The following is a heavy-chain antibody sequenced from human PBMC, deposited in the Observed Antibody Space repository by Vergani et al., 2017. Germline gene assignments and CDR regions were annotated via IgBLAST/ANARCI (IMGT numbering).Heavy chain of an antibody. CDR3: RGEMDV. Sequence: QVNLVGSGRGVVQPGRSLRLSCATYGFIFQNYTMHWVRQAPGKGLEWVALISNDGRHTYYADSVRGRFSISRDNSKNTLYLQMNSLRTEDTANYYCRGEMDVWGKGTTVTVSS. CDR1: GFIFQNYT. J-gene: IGHJ6*04. CDR2: ISNDGRHT. V-gene: IGHV3-30*04.